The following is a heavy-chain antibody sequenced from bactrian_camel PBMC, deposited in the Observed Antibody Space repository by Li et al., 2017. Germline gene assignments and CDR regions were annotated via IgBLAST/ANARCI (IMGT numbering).Heavy chain of an antibody. D-gene: IGHD5*01. CDR2: IDSDGGTT. V-gene: IGHV3S31*01. CDR1: GNTLTSSC. Sequence: DVQLVESGGGSVQAGGSLRLSCAASGNTLTSSCMAWFRQVPGKERERVARIDSDGGTTYDESVKGRFTISFDGAKNTLYLQMNSLKPEDSAMYLCAILTYCHGGWNPDQDFGFRGQGTQVTVS. CDR3: AILTYCHGGWNPDQDFGF. J-gene: IGHJ6*01.